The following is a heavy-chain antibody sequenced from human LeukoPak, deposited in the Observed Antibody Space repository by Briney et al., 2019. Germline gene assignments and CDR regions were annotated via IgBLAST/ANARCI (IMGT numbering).Heavy chain of an antibody. V-gene: IGHV3-21*01. CDR2: ISSSSSYI. J-gene: IGHJ6*02. D-gene: IGHD3-3*02. CDR3: ARRLLHFWSGYGAPYGMDV. CDR1: GFTFSSYS. Sequence: GGSLRLSCAASGFTFSSYSMNWVRQAPGKGLEWVSSISSSSSYIYYADSVKGRFTISRDNAKNSLYLQMNSLRAEDTAVYYCARRLLHFWSGYGAPYGMDVWGQGTTVTVSS.